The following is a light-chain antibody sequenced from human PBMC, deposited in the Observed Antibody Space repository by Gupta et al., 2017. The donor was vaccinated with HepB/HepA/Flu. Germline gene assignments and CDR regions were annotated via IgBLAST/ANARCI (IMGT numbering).Light chain of an antibody. J-gene: IGKJ4*01. CDR1: QSIGIS. CDR2: KAS. V-gene: IGKV1-5*03. CDR3: QQFNSYSLT. Sequence: IQLTPSPSSLSASLGDRVTLTCRPSQSIGISLAWYQQKPGKAPNLLIYKASSLQSGVPSRFSGSGSGTEFTLTISSLQPDDFATYYCQQFNSYSLTFGGGTKVEI.